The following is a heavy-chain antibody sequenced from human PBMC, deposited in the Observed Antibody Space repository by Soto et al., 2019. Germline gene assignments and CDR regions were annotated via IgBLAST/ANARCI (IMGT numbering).Heavy chain of an antibody. Sequence: SQTLSLTCVCSGDTVSSNSVAWNLVGQSPSRGLEWLGRTYYRSRWYSDYAVSVRSRIDINADTSKNQVSLQLNSVTPEDTAVYYCARSEEDSDYYYYGMDVWGQGTTVTVSS. V-gene: IGHV6-1*01. CDR2: TYYRSRWYS. CDR3: ARSEEDSDYYYYGMDV. D-gene: IGHD2-15*01. J-gene: IGHJ6*02. CDR1: GDTVSSNSVA.